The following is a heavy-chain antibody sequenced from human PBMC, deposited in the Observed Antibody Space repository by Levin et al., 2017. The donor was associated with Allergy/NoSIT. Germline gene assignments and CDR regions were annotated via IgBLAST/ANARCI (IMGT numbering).Heavy chain of an antibody. D-gene: IGHD1-7*01. J-gene: IGHJ3*02. CDR3: ARDMAWNYAKGGAFDI. CDR1: GGTFSSYA. V-gene: IGHV1-69*13. Sequence: SVKVSCKASGGTFSSYAISWVRQAPGQGLEWMGGIIPIFGTANSAQKFQGRVTLTADESTSTAYMELSSLRSEDTAVYYWARDMAWNYAKGGAFDIWGQGTMVTVSS. CDR2: IIPIFGTA.